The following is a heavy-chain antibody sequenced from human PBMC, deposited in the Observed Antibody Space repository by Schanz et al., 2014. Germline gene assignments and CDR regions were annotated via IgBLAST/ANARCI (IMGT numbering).Heavy chain of an antibody. CDR1: GFTFSDYY. CDR2: ISSRGTTI. Sequence: VKLVESGGAVVRPGGSLRLSCAASGFTFSDYYMSWIRQAPGKGLECISYISSRGTTIYYADSVKGRFTISRDNAENSLYLQMSSLRAEDTAVYYCASSSYRLLSYYYAMDVWGQGTTVTVSS. V-gene: IGHV3-11*01. D-gene: IGHD1-26*01. J-gene: IGHJ6*02. CDR3: ASSSYRLLSYYYAMDV.